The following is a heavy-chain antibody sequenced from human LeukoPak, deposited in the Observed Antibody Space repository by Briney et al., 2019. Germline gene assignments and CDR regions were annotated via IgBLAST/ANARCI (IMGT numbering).Heavy chain of an antibody. D-gene: IGHD2-15*01. CDR1: GDSVSSNSAA. V-gene: IGHV6-1*01. CDR3: ARVPLQIGGSCYFDY. Sequence: SQTLSLTCAISGDSVSSNSAAWNWIRQSPSRGLEWLGRTYYRSKWYNDYAVSVKSRITINPDTSKNQFSLKLSSVTAADTAVYYCARVPLQIGGSCYFDYWGQGTLVAVSS. CDR2: TYYRSKWYN. J-gene: IGHJ4*02.